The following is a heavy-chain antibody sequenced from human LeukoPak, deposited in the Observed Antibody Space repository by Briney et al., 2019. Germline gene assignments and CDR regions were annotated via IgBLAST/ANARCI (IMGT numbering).Heavy chain of an antibody. CDR2: INHSGST. CDR3: ARGSYYDFWSGYPFYYYYYMDV. V-gene: IGHV4-34*01. J-gene: IGHJ6*03. D-gene: IGHD3-3*01. CDR1: GGSFSGYY. Sequence: KPSETLSLTCAVYGGSFSGYYWSWIRQPPGKGLEWIGEINHSGSTNYNPSLKSRVTISVDTSKNQFSLKLSSVTAADTAVYYCARGSYYDFWSGYPFYYYYYMDVWGKGTTVTVSS.